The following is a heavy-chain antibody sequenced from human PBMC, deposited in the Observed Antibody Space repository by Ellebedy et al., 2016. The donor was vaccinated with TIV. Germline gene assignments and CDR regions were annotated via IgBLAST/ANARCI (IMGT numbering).Heavy chain of an antibody. V-gene: IGHV3-74*01. CDR3: AREPSGYYDSSGYLYYYYYGLDV. D-gene: IGHD3-22*01. CDR1: GFTFSTYW. CDR2: INGNGSVT. Sequence: PGGSLRLSCAASGFTFSTYWMNWVRQAPGKGLVWVSHINGNGSVTNYADSVKGRFTISRDNAKNKVYLQLDSLRAEDTAVYYCAREPSGYYDSSGYLYYYYYGLDVWGQGTTVTVSS. J-gene: IGHJ6*02.